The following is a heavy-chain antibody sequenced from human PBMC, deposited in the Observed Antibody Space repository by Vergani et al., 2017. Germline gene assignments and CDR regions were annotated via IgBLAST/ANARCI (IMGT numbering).Heavy chain of an antibody. Sequence: EVQLLESGGSLKQPGGSVRLSCAASGFTFSTYAMHWVRQAPGKGLGWVSALTGGGGSTYYADSFKGRFIISRDNSRDTLYLPMNSLRPEDTATYYCVKGAGGYENLFDSWGQGALVTVSS. D-gene: IGHD5-12*01. J-gene: IGHJ5*01. CDR1: GFTFSTYA. CDR2: LTGGGGST. V-gene: IGHV3-23*01. CDR3: VKGAGGYENLFDS.